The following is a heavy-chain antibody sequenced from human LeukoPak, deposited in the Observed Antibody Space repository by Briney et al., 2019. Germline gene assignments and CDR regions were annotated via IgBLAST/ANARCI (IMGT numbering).Heavy chain of an antibody. CDR2: ISRNGSTI. D-gene: IGHD3/OR15-3a*01. Sequence: PGGSLRLSCAASGFTLSSSEMNWLRQARGKGLEWVSYISRNGSTIFYADSVKGRFTISRDNAKNSVSLQMNSLRAEDTAVYFCARPTWTNYMDVWGKGTAVTISS. CDR3: ARPTWTNYMDV. CDR1: GFTLSSSE. V-gene: IGHV3-48*03. J-gene: IGHJ6*03.